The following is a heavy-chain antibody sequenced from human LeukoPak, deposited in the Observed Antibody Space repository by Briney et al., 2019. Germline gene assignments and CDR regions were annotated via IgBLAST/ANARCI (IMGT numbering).Heavy chain of an antibody. J-gene: IGHJ5*02. CDR2: ISSSGSTI. CDR3: ARARVDYWFDP. D-gene: IGHD5-12*01. V-gene: IGHV3-48*03. Sequence: GGSLRLSCAASGFTFSSYEMNWVRQAPGKGLEWVSYISSSGSTIYYADSVKGRFTISRDNAKNSLYLQMNSLRAEDTAVYYCARARVDYWFDPWGQGTLVTVSS. CDR1: GFTFSSYE.